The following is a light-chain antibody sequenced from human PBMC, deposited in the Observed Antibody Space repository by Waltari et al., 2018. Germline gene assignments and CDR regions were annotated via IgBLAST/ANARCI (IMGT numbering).Light chain of an antibody. CDR3: SSYAGSNKGV. Sequence: QSALTQPPSASGSPGQSVTISCPGTSSDVGGYNYVSWYQQHPGKAPKLMISEVSKRPSVVPDGCSDSKSGNTASLTVSGLQAEDEADYYCSSYAGSNKGVFGTGTKVTVL. CDR1: SSDVGGYNY. V-gene: IGLV2-8*01. CDR2: EVS. J-gene: IGLJ1*01.